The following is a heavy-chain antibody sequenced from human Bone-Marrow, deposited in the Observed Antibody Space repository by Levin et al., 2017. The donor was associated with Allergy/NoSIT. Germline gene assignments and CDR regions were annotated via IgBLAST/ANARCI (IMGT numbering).Heavy chain of an antibody. J-gene: IGHJ6*03. D-gene: IGHD3-10*01. CDR1: GFTFESYG. Sequence: HAGGSLRLSCAASGFTFESYGMHWVRQAPGKGLQYVAAINNVGHSTYYANSVDGRFTISRDNSKNTVLLHMGDLKSEDTGVYYCAREYGSGSYWDHMDVWGKGTTVIVSS. CDR3: AREYGSGSYWDHMDV. CDR2: INNVGHST. V-gene: IGHV3-64*01.